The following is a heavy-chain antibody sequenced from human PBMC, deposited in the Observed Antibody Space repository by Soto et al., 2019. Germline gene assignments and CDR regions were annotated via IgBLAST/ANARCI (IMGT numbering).Heavy chain of an antibody. V-gene: IGHV4-59*01. CDR1: GVSIINYY. CDR2: IYYSGST. D-gene: IGHD1-26*01. J-gene: IGHJ4*02. Sequence: SETLSLTCTVSGVSIINYYWNWIRQPPGKGLEWIGYIYYSGSTNYNPSLKSRVTISVDTSKNQFSLKLSSVTAVDTAVYYCARDSGSYFDYWGRGTLVTVSS. CDR3: ARDSGSYFDY.